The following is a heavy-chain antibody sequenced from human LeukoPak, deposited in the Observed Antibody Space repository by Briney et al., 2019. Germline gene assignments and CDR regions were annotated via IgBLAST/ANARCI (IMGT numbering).Heavy chain of an antibody. CDR3: AKGTDSRWADFDY. CDR1: GFTFSSYG. J-gene: IGHJ4*02. V-gene: IGHV3-23*01. Sequence: TGGSLRLSCAASGFTFSSYGMHWVRQAPGKGLEWVSAISGSGGSTYYADSVKGRFTMSRDNSKNTLYLQIKSLRAEDTAVYYCAKGTDSRWADFDYWGQGTLVTVSS. D-gene: IGHD1-1*01. CDR2: ISGSGGST.